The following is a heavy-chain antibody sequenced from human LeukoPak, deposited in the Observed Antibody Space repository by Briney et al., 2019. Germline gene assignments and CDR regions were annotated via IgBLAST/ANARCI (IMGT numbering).Heavy chain of an antibody. CDR2: IYYSGST. Sequence: SETLSLTCTVSGGSISSGGYSWSWIRQHPGKGLEWIGYIYYSGSTYYNPSLKSRVTISVDTSKNQFSLKLSSVTAADTAVYYCARSHQLLRSNWFDPWGQGTLVTVSS. J-gene: IGHJ5*02. D-gene: IGHD2-2*01. V-gene: IGHV4-31*03. CDR3: ARSHQLLRSNWFDP. CDR1: GGSISSGGYS.